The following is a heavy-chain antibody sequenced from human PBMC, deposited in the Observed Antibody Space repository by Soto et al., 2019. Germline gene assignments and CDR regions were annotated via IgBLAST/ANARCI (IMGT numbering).Heavy chain of an antibody. D-gene: IGHD3-22*01. Sequence: GASVKVSCKTSGYTFTVYYMHWVRQAPGQGLEWMGWINPNNGDTNYAQNVQGRVTMTRDTSISTASMELSRLRSDDTAVYSCARIKIYYESSGPFDYWGQGTLVTVSS. J-gene: IGHJ4*02. V-gene: IGHV1-2*02. CDR2: INPNNGDT. CDR1: GYTFTVYY. CDR3: ARIKIYYESSGPFDY.